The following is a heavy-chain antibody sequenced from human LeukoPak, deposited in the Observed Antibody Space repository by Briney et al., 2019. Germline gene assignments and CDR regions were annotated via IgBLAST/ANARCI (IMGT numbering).Heavy chain of an antibody. Sequence: PSETLSLTCTVSGGSISSYYWSWIRQPAGKGLEWIGRIYTSGSTNYNPSLKSRVTMSVDTSKNQFSLKLSSVTAADTAVYYCAREGSYYDSSGYYYPFDYWGQGTLVTVSS. CDR3: AREGSYYDSSGYYYPFDY. J-gene: IGHJ4*02. CDR2: IYTSGST. V-gene: IGHV4-4*07. CDR1: GGSISSYY. D-gene: IGHD3-22*01.